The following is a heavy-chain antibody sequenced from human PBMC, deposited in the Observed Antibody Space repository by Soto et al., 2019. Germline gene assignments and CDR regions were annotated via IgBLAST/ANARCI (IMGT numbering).Heavy chain of an antibody. V-gene: IGHV3-21*04. J-gene: IGHJ3*02. CDR2: IGSSSSFP. CDR3: ARDRRQRYDSSAHHAAFDI. Sequence: EVQLVESGGGLVKPGGSLRLSCAASGFTFSRYTMNWVRQAPGKGLEWVSSIGSSSSFPFYADSVKGRFAISRDNPRNSLYLQMDSLRAEDTAMYYCARDRRQRYDSSAHHAAFDIWGQGTMVTVSS. CDR1: GFTFSRYT. D-gene: IGHD3-22*01.